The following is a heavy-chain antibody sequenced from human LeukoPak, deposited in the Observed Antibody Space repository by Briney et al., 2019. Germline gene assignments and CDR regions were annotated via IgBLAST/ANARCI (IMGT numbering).Heavy chain of an antibody. J-gene: IGHJ4*02. CDR2: IIPIFGTA. CDR1: GGTFSSYA. Sequence: GASVKVSCKASGGTFSSYAISWVRQAPGRGLEWMGGIIPIFGTANYAQKFQGRVTITADESTSTAYMELSSLRSEDTAVYYCARASRIAAANDYWGQGTLVTVSS. V-gene: IGHV1-69*13. D-gene: IGHD6-13*01. CDR3: ARASRIAAANDY.